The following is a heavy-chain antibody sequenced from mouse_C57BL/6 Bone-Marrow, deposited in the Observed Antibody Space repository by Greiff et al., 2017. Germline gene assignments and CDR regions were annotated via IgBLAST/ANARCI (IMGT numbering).Heavy chain of an antibody. Sequence: VQLQQSGAELVKPGASVKMSCKASGYTFTSYWITWVKQRPGQGLEWIGDIYPGSGSTNYNEKFKSKATLTVDTSSSTAYMQLSSLTSEDSAVYYCASTTDDVKGYFDVWGTGTTVTVSS. J-gene: IGHJ1*03. CDR2: IYPGSGST. CDR3: ASTTDDVKGYFDV. V-gene: IGHV1-55*01. CDR1: GYTFTSYW. D-gene: IGHD1-1*01.